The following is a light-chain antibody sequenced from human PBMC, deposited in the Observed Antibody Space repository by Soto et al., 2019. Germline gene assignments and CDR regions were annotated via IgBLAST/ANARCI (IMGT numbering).Light chain of an antibody. CDR1: SSNLGACYD. CDR3: QAYDYSLTPSV. CDR2: GNR. J-gene: IGLJ3*02. Sequence: QSVLTQPPSVSGAPGQRVTISCTGNSSNLGACYDVHWYQQLPGAAPKLVIFGNRNRPSGIPERFSGSKSGTSASLAINGLQAEDEADYYCQAYDYSLTPSVFGGGTKVTVL. V-gene: IGLV1-40*01.